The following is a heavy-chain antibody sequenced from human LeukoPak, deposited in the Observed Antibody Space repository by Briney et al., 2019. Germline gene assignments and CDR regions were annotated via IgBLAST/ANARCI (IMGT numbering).Heavy chain of an antibody. CDR3: ARGGRFYDFWSGSLIFYI. Sequence: GGSLRLSCVASEFTSINYRMSWVRQAPGRGLEWVANIKQDGSEKYYVDSVKGRLTMYRDKAKNSLYLQMNSLRAEDTAVYYCARGGRFYDFWSGSLIFYIWGQGTMVTVSS. CDR2: IKQDGSEK. D-gene: IGHD3-3*01. V-gene: IGHV3-7*01. CDR1: EFTSINYR. J-gene: IGHJ3*02.